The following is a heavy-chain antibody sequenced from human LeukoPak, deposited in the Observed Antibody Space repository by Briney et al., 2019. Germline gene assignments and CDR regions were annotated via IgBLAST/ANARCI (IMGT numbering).Heavy chain of an antibody. CDR3: ARRLGRSFDY. J-gene: IGHJ4*02. Sequence: ASVKVSCKASGYTFINHAIHWVRQAPGQRLEWMGWINIGNGNTKYSQNFQGRIAITRDTSATTAYMDLSSLRSEDTAMYYCARRLGRSFDYWGQGTLVTVSS. CDR2: INIGNGNT. V-gene: IGHV1-3*04. D-gene: IGHD2-21*01. CDR1: GYTFINHA.